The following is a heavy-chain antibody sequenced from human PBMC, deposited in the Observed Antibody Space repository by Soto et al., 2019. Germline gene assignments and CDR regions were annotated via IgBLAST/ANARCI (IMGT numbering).Heavy chain of an antibody. CDR1: GGSISSSSYY. D-gene: IGHD6-13*01. Sequence: SETLSLTCTVSGGSISSSSYYWGWIRQPPGKGLEWIGSIYYSGSTYYNPSLKSRVTISVDTSKNQFSLKLSSVTAADTAVYYCARHAPYSSSWYNWFDPWGQGTLVTVSS. CDR2: IYYSGST. CDR3: ARHAPYSSSWYNWFDP. J-gene: IGHJ5*02. V-gene: IGHV4-39*01.